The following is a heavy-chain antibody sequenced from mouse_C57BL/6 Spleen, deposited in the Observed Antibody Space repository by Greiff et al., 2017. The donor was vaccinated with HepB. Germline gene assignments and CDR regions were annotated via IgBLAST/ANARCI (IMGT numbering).Heavy chain of an antibody. CDR1: GYTFTDYE. D-gene: IGHD2-1*01. CDR2: IDPETGGT. J-gene: IGHJ4*01. CDR3: TSSYGNYEGYAMDY. V-gene: IGHV1-15*01. Sequence: QVQLKQSGAELVRPGASVTLSCKASGYTFTDYEMHWVKQTPVHGLEWIGAIDPETGGTAYNQKFKGKAILTADKSSSTAYMELRSLTSEDSAVYYCTSSYGNYEGYAMDYWGQGTSVTVSS.